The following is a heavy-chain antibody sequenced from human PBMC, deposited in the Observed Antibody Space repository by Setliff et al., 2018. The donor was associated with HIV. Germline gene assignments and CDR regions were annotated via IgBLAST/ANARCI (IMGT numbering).Heavy chain of an antibody. Sequence: GGSLGLSCAASGFTFSYYTMHWIRQTPDNGLEWVAVISYDGNSQYYADSVKGRFIISRDNSQNTLYLQMNSLTAEDTAIYYCAKRDYEDSTSYAPFFQYWGQGTLVTVSS. CDR2: ISYDGNSQ. CDR1: GFTFSYYT. D-gene: IGHD3-22*01. V-gene: IGHV3-30*04. CDR3: AKRDYEDSTSYAPFFQY. J-gene: IGHJ1*01.